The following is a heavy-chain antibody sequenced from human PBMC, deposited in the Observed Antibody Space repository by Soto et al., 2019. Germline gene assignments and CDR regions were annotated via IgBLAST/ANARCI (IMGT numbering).Heavy chain of an antibody. CDR3: ARTNYDFWSGYSNWFDP. CDR2: INPSGGST. Sequence: PSVKVSCKASGYTFTSYYMHWVRQAPGQGLEWMGIINPSGGSTSYAQKFQGRVTMTRNTSISTAYMELSSLRSEDTAVYYCARTNYDFWSGYSNWFDPWGQGTLVTVLL. CDR1: GYTFTSYY. J-gene: IGHJ5*02. D-gene: IGHD3-3*01. V-gene: IGHV1-46*01.